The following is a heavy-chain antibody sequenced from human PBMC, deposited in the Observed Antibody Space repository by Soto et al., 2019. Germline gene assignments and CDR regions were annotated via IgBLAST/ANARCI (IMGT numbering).Heavy chain of an antibody. CDR3: VKGGASYTSCWYAN. D-gene: IGHD6-13*01. V-gene: IGHV3-23*01. J-gene: IGHJ4*02. CDR2: IKDGGEST. Sequence: DVQLLESGGGLVQPGESLTLSCAASGFTFSNYAMHWVRQAPGKGLEWVSTIKDGGESTFYLDSVRGRFTISRDNSKDTLYLQMTSLRVEDTALYHCVKGGASYTSCWYANWGQGILVTVSS. CDR1: GFTFSNYA.